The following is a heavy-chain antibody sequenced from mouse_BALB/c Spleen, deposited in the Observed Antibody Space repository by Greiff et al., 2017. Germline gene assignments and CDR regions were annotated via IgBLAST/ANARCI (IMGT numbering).Heavy chain of an antibody. Sequence: EVQGVESGGGLVKPGGSLKLSCAASGFTFSSYAMSWVRQTPEKRLEWVASISSGGSTYYPDSVKGRFTISRDNARNILYLQMSSLRSEDTAMYYCAREGDDGFAYWGQGTLVTVSA. CDR3: AREGDDGFAY. V-gene: IGHV5-6-5*01. CDR2: ISSGGST. CDR1: GFTFSSYA. J-gene: IGHJ3*01. D-gene: IGHD2-12*01.